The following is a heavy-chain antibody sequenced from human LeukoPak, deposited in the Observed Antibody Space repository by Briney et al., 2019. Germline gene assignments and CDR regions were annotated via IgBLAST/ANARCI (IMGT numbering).Heavy chain of an antibody. V-gene: IGHV4-59*01. D-gene: IGHD3-3*01. CDR1: GGSINSYY. Sequence: SETLSLTCTVSGGSINSYYWSRIRQPPGKGLEWIGYIYNYGSTNYNPSLKSRVTISVDTSKNQFSLKLSSVTAADTAVYYCARDASQDFWSGSAFDPWGQGTLVTVSS. CDR2: IYNYGST. J-gene: IGHJ5*02. CDR3: ARDASQDFWSGSAFDP.